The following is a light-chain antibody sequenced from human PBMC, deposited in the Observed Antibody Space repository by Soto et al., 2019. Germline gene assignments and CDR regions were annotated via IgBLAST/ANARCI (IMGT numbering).Light chain of an antibody. CDR3: QQLNSFPIT. CDR1: QSLGGN. V-gene: IGKV3-15*01. Sequence: EIVMTQSPATLAVSPGDTATLSCRASQSLGGNLAWYQQKPGQAPRLLIYAASTLQSGVPSRFSGSGSGTEFTLTITSLQPEDFATYYCQQLNSFPITFGQGTRLEIK. J-gene: IGKJ5*01. CDR2: AAS.